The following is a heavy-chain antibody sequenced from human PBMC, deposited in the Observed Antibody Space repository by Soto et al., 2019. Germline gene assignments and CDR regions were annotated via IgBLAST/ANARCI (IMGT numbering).Heavy chain of an antibody. V-gene: IGHV4-30-4*01. CDR1: CGSISSGDYY. CDR3: ARGLSPYFDY. CDR2: IYYSGST. Sequence: SETLSLTCTVSCGSISSGDYYWSWIRQPPGKGLEWIGYIYYSGSTYYNPSLKSRVTISVDTSKNQFSLKLSSVTAADTAVYYCARGLSPYFDYWGQGTLVTVSS. J-gene: IGHJ4*02.